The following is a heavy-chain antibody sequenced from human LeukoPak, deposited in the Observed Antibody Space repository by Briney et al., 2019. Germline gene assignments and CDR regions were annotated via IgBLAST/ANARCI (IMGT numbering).Heavy chain of an antibody. V-gene: IGHV3-30*04. D-gene: IGHD3-22*01. J-gene: IGHJ4*02. CDR2: ISYDGSNE. CDR3: VGDSSGYYPTFDY. CDR1: GFTFSIYA. Sequence: GRSLRLSCEASGFTFSIYAMHWVRQAPGKGPEWVAVISYDGSNEYYADSVKGRFTISRDNSKNMLYLQMNSLTAEDTSVYYCVGDSSGYYPTFDYWGQGTLVAVSS.